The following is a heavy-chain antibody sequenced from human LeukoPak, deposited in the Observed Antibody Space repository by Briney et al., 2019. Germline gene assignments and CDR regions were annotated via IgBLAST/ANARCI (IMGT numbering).Heavy chain of an antibody. CDR2: IYHSGST. Sequence: SETLSLTCTVSGYSISSGYYWGWIRQPPGKGLEWIGSIYHSGSTYYNPSLKSRVTISVDTSKNQLSLKLSSVTAADTAVYYCAKGRDWKYLSHFDYWGQGTLVTVSS. J-gene: IGHJ4*02. CDR3: AKGRDWKYLSHFDY. V-gene: IGHV4-38-2*02. CDR1: GYSISSGYY. D-gene: IGHD1-7*01.